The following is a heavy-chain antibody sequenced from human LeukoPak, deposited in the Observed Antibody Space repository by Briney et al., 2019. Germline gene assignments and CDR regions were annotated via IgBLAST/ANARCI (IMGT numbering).Heavy chain of an antibody. V-gene: IGHV4-4*02. J-gene: IGHJ4*02. CDR1: GVSISSNLW. Sequence: PSETLSLTCAVSGVSISSNLWWTWVRQPPGKGLEWIAEIHHSGSINYNPSLKSRVTISVDKAKNQFSLNLNSVTAADTAVYYCARVGDRSFDYWGQGTLVTVSS. CDR3: ARVGDRSFDY. D-gene: IGHD3-10*01. CDR2: IHHSGSI.